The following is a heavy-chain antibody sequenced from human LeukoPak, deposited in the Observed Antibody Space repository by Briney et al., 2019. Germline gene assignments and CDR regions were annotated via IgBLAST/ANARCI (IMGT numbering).Heavy chain of an antibody. CDR2: INHSGST. V-gene: IGHV4-34*01. Sequence: SETLSLTCAVYGGSFSGYYWSWIRQPPGKGLEWIGEINHSGSTNYNPSLKSRVTISVDTSKYQFSLKLSSVTAADTAVYYCARDNGYYGSGSYISSDYWGQGTLVTVSS. D-gene: IGHD3-10*01. CDR3: ARDNGYYGSGSYISSDY. CDR1: GGSFSGYY. J-gene: IGHJ4*02.